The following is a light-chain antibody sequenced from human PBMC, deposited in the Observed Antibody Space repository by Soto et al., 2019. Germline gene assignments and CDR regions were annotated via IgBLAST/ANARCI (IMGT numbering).Light chain of an antibody. Sequence: DIQMTQSPSTLSASVGDRVTITCRASQSISSWLAWYQQRPGKAPKLLIYKASNLERGVPSRFSGSGSGTELTLTISSLHSDDFATYYCQQYYTFPWTFGPGTKVEIK. CDR2: KAS. CDR1: QSISSW. J-gene: IGKJ1*01. V-gene: IGKV1-5*03. CDR3: QQYYTFPWT.